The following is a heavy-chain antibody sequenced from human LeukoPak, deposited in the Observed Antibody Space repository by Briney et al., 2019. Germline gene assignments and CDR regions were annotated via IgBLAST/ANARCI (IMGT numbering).Heavy chain of an antibody. Sequence: SETLSLTCAVYGGSFSGYYWSWIRQPPGKGLEWIGEINHSGSTNYNPSLKSRVTISVDTSKNQFSLKLSSVTAADTAVYYCARDRIWAAAGSDYYYYYMDVWGKGTTVTVSS. V-gene: IGHV4-34*01. CDR2: INHSGST. J-gene: IGHJ6*03. D-gene: IGHD6-13*01. CDR3: ARDRIWAAAGSDYYYYYMDV. CDR1: GGSFSGYY.